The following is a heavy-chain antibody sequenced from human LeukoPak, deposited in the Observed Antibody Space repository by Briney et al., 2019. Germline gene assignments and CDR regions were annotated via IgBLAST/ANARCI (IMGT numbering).Heavy chain of an antibody. J-gene: IGHJ4*02. CDR1: GGTFSSYA. V-gene: IGHV1-69*13. CDR3: ATLYYDSSGYYYPFDY. CDR2: IIPIFGTA. Sequence: SVKVSCKASGGTFSSYAISWVRQAPGQGLEWTGGIIPIFGTANYAQKFQGRVTITADESTSTAYMELSSLRSEDTAVYYCATLYYDSSGYYYPFDYWGQGTLVTVSS. D-gene: IGHD3-22*01.